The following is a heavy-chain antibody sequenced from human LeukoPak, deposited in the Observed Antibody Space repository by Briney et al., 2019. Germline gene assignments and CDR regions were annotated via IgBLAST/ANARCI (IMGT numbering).Heavy chain of an antibody. CDR1: GFTFSSYA. CDR2: ISGSGGST. CDR3: ARDPPRRDGNNYGYFDL. Sequence: GGSLRLSCAASGFTFSSYAMSWVRQAPGKGLEWVSAISGSGGSTYYADSVKGRFTISRDNSKNTLYLQMNSLRAEDTAVYYCARDPPRRDGNNYGYFDLWGRGTLVSVSS. D-gene: IGHD5-24*01. J-gene: IGHJ2*01. V-gene: IGHV3-23*01.